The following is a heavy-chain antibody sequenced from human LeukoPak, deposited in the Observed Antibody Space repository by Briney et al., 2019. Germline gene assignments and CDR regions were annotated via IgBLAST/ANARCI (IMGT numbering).Heavy chain of an antibody. CDR2: IFPSGGEI. D-gene: IGHD2-2*01. V-gene: IGHV3-23*01. Sequence: PGGSLRLSCEASGFTFSTFAMIWVRQPPGKGLEWVSSIFPSGGEIHYADSVRGRFTISRDNSKSTLSLQMNSLRAEDTAVYYCATGDKELLFKRRKGGFDPWGQGTLVTVSS. CDR1: GFTFSTFA. CDR3: ATGDKELLFKRRKGGFDP. J-gene: IGHJ5*02.